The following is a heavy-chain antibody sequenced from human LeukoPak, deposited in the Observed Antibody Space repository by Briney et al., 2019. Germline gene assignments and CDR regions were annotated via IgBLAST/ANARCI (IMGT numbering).Heavy chain of an antibody. Sequence: VASVKVSCKASGYAFTSYGISWVRQAPGQGLEWMGWISAYNGNTNYAQKLQGRVTMTTDTSTSTAYMELRSLRSDDTAVYYCARDEVGATEWFDPWGQGTLVTVSS. D-gene: IGHD1-26*01. V-gene: IGHV1-18*01. CDR2: ISAYNGNT. CDR3: ARDEVGATEWFDP. J-gene: IGHJ5*02. CDR1: GYAFTSYG.